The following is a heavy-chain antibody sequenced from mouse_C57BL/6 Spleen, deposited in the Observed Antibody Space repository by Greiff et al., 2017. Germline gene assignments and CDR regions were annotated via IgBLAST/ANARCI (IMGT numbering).Heavy chain of an antibody. D-gene: IGHD1-1*01. CDR1: GFNIKDDY. CDR2: LDPENGDT. CDR3: TTEGGAVHGSPAD. J-gene: IGHJ3*01. Sequence: EVQLQQSGAELVRPGASVKLSCTASGFNIKDDYMHWVKQRPEQGLEWIGWLDPENGDTEYASKFQGKATITADTYSNTAYLQLSSRRSEDTAVDDGTTEGGAVHGSPADWGQGTLVTVSA. V-gene: IGHV14-4*01.